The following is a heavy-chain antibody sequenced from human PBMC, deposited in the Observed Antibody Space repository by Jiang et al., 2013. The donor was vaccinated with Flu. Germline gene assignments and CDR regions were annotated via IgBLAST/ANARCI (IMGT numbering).Heavy chain of an antibody. Sequence: SLRISCKGSGYSFTSYWISWVRQMPGKGLEWMGRIDPSDSYTNYSPSFQGHVTISADKSISTAYLQWSSLKASDTAMYYCARKIIAVAGRGSAFDIWGQGTMVTVSS. V-gene: IGHV5-10-1*01. CDR3: ARKIIAVAGRGSAFDI. J-gene: IGHJ3*02. D-gene: IGHD6-19*01. CDR1: GYSFTSYW. CDR2: IDPSDSYT.